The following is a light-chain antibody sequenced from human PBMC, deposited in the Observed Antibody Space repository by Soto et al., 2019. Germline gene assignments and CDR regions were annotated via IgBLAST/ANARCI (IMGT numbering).Light chain of an antibody. J-gene: IGLJ2*01. CDR1: SSDVGSYNL. Sequence: QSVLTQPASVSGSPGQSITISCTGTSSDVGSYNLVSWYQQHPGKALKLMIYEGSKRPSGVSNRFSGSKSGNTASLTISGLQAEDEADYYCCSYAGSSLVVFGGGTQLTVL. CDR3: CSYAGSSLVV. V-gene: IGLV2-23*01. CDR2: EGS.